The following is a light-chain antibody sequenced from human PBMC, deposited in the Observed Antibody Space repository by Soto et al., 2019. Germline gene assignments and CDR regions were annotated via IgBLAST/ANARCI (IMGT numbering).Light chain of an antibody. CDR2: GAS. J-gene: IGKJ2*01. V-gene: IGKV3-20*01. CDR3: QQYGRSPMFT. Sequence: EIVLTQYPGTLSLSPGERATISCRASQSVSSNYLAWYQQKPGQAPRLLIYGASRGAAGIPDRFIGSGSGTDFTLTLNRLEPEDFAVYFCQQYGRSPMFTFGRGTKLEIK. CDR1: QSVSSNY.